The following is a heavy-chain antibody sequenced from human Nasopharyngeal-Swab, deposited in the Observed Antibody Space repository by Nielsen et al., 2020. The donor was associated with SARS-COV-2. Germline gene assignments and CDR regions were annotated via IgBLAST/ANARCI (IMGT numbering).Heavy chain of an antibody. J-gene: IGHJ4*02. CDR3: AGGGYCSSTSCYFGIQNRVDY. V-gene: IGHV3-7*05. CDR1: GFTFSSYW. Sequence: GGSLRLSCAASGFTFSSYWMSWVRQAPGKGLEWVANIKQDGSEKYYADSVKGRFTISRDNAKNSLYLQMNSLSAEDTAVYYCAGGGYCSSTSCYFGIQNRVDYWGQGTLVTVSS. CDR2: IKQDGSEK. D-gene: IGHD2-2*01.